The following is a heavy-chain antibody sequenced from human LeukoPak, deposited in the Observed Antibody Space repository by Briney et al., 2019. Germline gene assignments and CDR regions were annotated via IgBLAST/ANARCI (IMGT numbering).Heavy chain of an antibody. CDR1: GDSISSSFYY. V-gene: IGHV4-39*01. CDR3: ARGSGGYYFDY. D-gene: IGHD3-10*01. Sequence: PSETLSLTCTVSGDSISSSFYYWGWIRQPPGKGLEWIGNIHYSGSTYYSPSLKSRVTISVDTSKNQFSLKLSSVTAADTAVYSCARGSGGYYFDYWGQGTLVTVSS. CDR2: IHYSGST. J-gene: IGHJ4*02.